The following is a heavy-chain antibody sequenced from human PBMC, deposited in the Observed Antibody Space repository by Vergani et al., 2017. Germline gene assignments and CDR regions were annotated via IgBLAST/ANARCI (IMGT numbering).Heavy chain of an antibody. J-gene: IGHJ6*03. V-gene: IGHV4-39*07. Sequence: QLQLQESGPGLVKPSETLSLTCTVSGGSISSSSYYWGWIRQPPGKGLEWIGSIYYSGSTYYNPSLKSRVTISVDTSKNQCSLKLSSVTAADTAVYYCARALYSNYYYYYYMDVWGKGTTVTVSS. CDR1: GGSISSSSYY. CDR2: IYYSGST. CDR3: ARALYSNYYYYYYMDV. D-gene: IGHD4-11*01.